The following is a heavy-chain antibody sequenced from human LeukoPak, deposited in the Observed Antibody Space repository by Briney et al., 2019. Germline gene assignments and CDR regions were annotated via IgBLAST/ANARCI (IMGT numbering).Heavy chain of an antibody. J-gene: IGHJ3*02. D-gene: IGHD5-18*01. CDR1: GGSISSYY. V-gene: IGHV4-59*01. CDR2: IYYSGST. Sequence: KPSETLSLTCTVFGGSISSYYWSWIRQPPGKGLEWIGYIYYSGSTNYNPSLKSRVTISVDTSKNQFSLKLSSVTAADTAVYYCAGSYSYGAPGAFDIWGQGTMVTVSS. CDR3: AGSYSYGAPGAFDI.